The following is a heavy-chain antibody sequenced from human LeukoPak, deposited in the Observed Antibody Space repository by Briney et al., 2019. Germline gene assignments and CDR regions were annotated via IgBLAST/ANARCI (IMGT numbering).Heavy chain of an antibody. CDR2: INPNSGGT. J-gene: IGHJ3*02. CDR3: ARGRGYSSSSTAFDI. V-gene: IGHV1-2*02. CDR1: GYTFTGYY. Sequence: ASVKVSCKASGYTFTGYYMHWVRQAPGQGLEWMGWINPNSGGTNYAQKFQGRVTMTRDTSISTAYMELSRLRSDDTAVYYCARGRGYSSSSTAFDIWGQGTMVTVSS. D-gene: IGHD6-6*01.